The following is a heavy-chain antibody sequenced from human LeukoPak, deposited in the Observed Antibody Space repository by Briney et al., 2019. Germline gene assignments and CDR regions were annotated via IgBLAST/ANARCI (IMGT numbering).Heavy chain of an antibody. CDR2: ISPNSGGT. CDR3: ARERGTYYSIDY. CDR1: GYTFTDYY. D-gene: IGHD1-26*01. V-gene: IGHV1-2*06. J-gene: IGHJ4*02. Sequence: ASVNVSCKASGYTFTDYYLYWVRQAPGQGLEWMGRISPNSGGTTYAQKFQGRVTMTRDTSTSTTFMELSGLRIDDTAVYYCARERGTYYSIDYWGQGTLVTVSS.